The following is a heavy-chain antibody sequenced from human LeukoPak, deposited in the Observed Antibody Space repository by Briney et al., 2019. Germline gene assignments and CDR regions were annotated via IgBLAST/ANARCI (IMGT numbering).Heavy chain of an antibody. V-gene: IGHV4-39*01. CDR3: ARIGWDYGDLDY. CDR1: GFTFSSYSMN. CDR2: IYYSGST. D-gene: IGHD4-17*01. Sequence: NPGGSLRLSCAASGFTFSSYSMNWVRQPPGKGLEWIGSIYYSGSTYYNPSLKSRVTISVDTSKNQFSLKLSSVTAADTAVYYCARIGWDYGDLDYWGQGTLVTVSS. J-gene: IGHJ4*02.